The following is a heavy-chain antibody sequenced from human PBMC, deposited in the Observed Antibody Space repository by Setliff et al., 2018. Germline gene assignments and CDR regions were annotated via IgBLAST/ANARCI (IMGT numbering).Heavy chain of an antibody. CDR1: GASISGNSYY. CDR2: TYYGGST. D-gene: IGHD3-22*01. Sequence: SETLSLTCTVSGASISGNSYYWAWIRQPPRKGLEWIVSTYYGGSTYYNPSLKSRVTMSVDTSKSQFSLKLTSVTAADTAVYYCARAPRYFDSTGSYFDFWGQGTLVTVSS. CDR3: ARAPRYFDSTGSYFDF. J-gene: IGHJ4*02. V-gene: IGHV4-39*07.